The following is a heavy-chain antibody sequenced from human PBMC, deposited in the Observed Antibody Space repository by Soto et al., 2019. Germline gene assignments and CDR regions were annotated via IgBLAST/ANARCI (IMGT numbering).Heavy chain of an antibody. CDR3: ARDVGYTYYYDS. Sequence: LRLSCAASGFNFNFYWMHWVRQAPGKGLVWVSRISGDGTITNYADSVKGRFTISRDNAKNTLFLQMDSLRVEDTAVYYCARDVGYTYYYDSWGQGTLVTVSS. V-gene: IGHV3-74*01. CDR1: GFNFNFYW. D-gene: IGHD1-1*01. J-gene: IGHJ4*02. CDR2: ISGDGTIT.